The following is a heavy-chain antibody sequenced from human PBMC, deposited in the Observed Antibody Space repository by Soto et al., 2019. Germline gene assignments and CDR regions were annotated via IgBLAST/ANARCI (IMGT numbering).Heavy chain of an antibody. CDR1: GFTFSSYG. CDR2: IWYDGSDK. CDR3: EPSWYSYSFEL. Sequence: GGSLRLSCAASGFTFSSYGMHWVRQAPGKGREWVAVIWYDGSDKYYADSVKGRFTISRDNSKNTLYLQMNSLRAEDTAVYYCEPSWYSYSFELWGQGTLVTVS. J-gene: IGHJ4*02. D-gene: IGHD4-4*01. V-gene: IGHV3-33*08.